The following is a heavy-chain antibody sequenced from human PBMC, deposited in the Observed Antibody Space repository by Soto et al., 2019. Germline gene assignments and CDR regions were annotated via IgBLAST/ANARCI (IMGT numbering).Heavy chain of an antibody. CDR3: ARIEKVTMIVPGVVHYYYYGMDV. CDR2: IDWDDDK. CDR1: GFSLSTSGMC. Sequence: SGPTLVNPTQTLTLTCTFSGFSLSTSGMCVSWIRQPPGKALEWLALIDWDDDKYYSTSLKTRLTISKDTSKNQVVLTMTNMDPVDTATYYCARIEKVTMIVPGVVHYYYYGMDVWGQGTTVTVSS. V-gene: IGHV2-70*01. J-gene: IGHJ6*02. D-gene: IGHD3-22*01.